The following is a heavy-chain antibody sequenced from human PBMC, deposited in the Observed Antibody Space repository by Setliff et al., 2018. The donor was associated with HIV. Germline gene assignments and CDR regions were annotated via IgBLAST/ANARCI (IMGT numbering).Heavy chain of an antibody. J-gene: IGHJ4*02. Sequence: PSETLSLTCAVSASSISSDYCWGWIRQPPGKGLEWIGSTHHSGSTYYNPSLNSRVTISVDTSKNHFSLKLRSVTAADTVVYYCARHLLRGYIYIVFDYWGQGTLVTVSS. D-gene: IGHD5-18*01. CDR1: ASSISSDYC. CDR3: ARHLLRGYIYIVFDY. V-gene: IGHV4-38-2*01. CDR2: THHSGST.